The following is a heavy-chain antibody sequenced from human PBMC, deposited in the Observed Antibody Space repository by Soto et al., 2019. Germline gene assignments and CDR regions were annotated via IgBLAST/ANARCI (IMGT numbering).Heavy chain of an antibody. J-gene: IGHJ4*02. V-gene: IGHV3-11*01. CDR3: ARGSRQRFLEWLLFDY. Sequence: QVQLVESGGGLVKPGGSLRLSCAASGFTFSDYYMSWIRQAPGKGLEWISYISSTGSAIYYADSVKGRFTSSRDNAKNSLYLQMNSLGAEDTAVYYCARGSRQRFLEWLLFDYWGQGTLVTVSS. CDR1: GFTFSDYY. CDR2: ISSTGSAI. D-gene: IGHD3-3*01.